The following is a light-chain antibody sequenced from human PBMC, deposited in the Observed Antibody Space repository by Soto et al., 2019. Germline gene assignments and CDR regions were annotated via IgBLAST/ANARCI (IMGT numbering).Light chain of an antibody. Sequence: DIQVTQSPSSQSASVGDRVTITCRASQDISGHLAWYQQKPGKVPKLLIYEASTLQSGVPSRFSASGSGTDFTLTISSLQPEDVATYYCQKYNGTPRTFGQGTKVELK. CDR3: QKYNGTPRT. CDR1: QDISGH. CDR2: EAS. J-gene: IGKJ1*01. V-gene: IGKV1-27*01.